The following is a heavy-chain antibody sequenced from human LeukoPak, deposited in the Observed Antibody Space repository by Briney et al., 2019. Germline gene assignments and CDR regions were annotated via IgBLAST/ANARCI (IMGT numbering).Heavy chain of an antibody. CDR3: AQMATPF. J-gene: IGHJ4*02. CDR1: GFTVSSNY. D-gene: IGHD5-24*01. Sequence: GSLRLSCAASGFTVSSNYMSWVRQAPGKGLEWVSVIYSGGSTYYADSVKGRFTISRDNAKNTLYLQMNSLRAKDTAVYYCAQMATPFWGQGTLVTVSS. V-gene: IGHV3-66*01. CDR2: IYSGGST.